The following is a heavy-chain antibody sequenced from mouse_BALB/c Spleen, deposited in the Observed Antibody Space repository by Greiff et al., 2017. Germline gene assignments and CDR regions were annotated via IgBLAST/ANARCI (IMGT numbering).Heavy chain of an antibody. CDR3: ARRPTRYAMDY. D-gene: IGHD1-1*01. Sequence: VQLQESGAELARPGASVKLSYKASGYTFTSYWMQWVKQRPGQGLEWIGAIYPGDGDTRYTQKFKGKATLTADKSSSTAYMQLSSLASEDSAVYYCARRPTRYAMDYWGQGTSVTVSS. J-gene: IGHJ4*01. CDR2: IYPGDGDT. V-gene: IGHV1-87*01. CDR1: GYTFTSYW.